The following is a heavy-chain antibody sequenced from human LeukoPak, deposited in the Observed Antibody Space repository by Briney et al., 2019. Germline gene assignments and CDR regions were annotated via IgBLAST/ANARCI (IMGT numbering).Heavy chain of an antibody. Sequence: ASVKVSCKASGYTFTGYYMHWVRQAPGQGLEWMGWINPNSGGTNYAQKFQGRVTMTRDTSISTAYMELSRLRSDDTAVYYCARDPDYYYDSSGYYYDWGQGILVTVSS. J-gene: IGHJ4*02. V-gene: IGHV1-2*02. D-gene: IGHD3-22*01. CDR3: ARDPDYYYDSSGYYYD. CDR2: INPNSGGT. CDR1: GYTFTGYY.